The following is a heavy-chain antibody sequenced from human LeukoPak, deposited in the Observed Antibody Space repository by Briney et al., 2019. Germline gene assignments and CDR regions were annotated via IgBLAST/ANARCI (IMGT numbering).Heavy chain of an antibody. CDR1: GGTFSSYA. V-gene: IGHV1-69*04. D-gene: IGHD2-2*01. J-gene: IGHJ4*02. Sequence: ASVKVSCKASGGTFSSYAISWVRQAPGQGLEWMGRIIPILGIANYARKFQGRVTITADKSTSTAYMELSSLRSEDTAVYYCAREGIVVVPAALGYFDYWGQGTLVTVSS. CDR2: IIPILGIA. CDR3: AREGIVVVPAALGYFDY.